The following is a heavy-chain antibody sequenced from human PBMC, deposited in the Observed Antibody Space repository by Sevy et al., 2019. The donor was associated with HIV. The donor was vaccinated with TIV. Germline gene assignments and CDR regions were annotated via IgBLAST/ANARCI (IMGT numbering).Heavy chain of an antibody. CDR2: MNTDGSST. J-gene: IGHJ4*02. CDR1: GFDFSSHW. V-gene: IGHV3-74*01. CDR3: ATPRFDF. Sequence: GGSLRLSCEASGFDFSSHWMQWVRQAPGKGRVWVSRMNTDGSSTNYADSVKGRFTSSRDNAKNTLYLEMNNLRDEDTALYYCATPRFDFWGPGTLVTVSS.